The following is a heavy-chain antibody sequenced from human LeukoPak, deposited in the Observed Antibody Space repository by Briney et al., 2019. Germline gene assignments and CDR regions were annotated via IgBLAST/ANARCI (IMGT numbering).Heavy chain of an antibody. J-gene: IGHJ4*02. D-gene: IGHD3-3*01. V-gene: IGHV4-34*01. CDR2: INHSGST. CDR3: ARRIFFDS. CDR1: GGSFSGYY. Sequence: PSETLSLTCAVYGGSFSGYYWSWIRQPPGKGLEWIGEINHSGSTNYNPSLKSRVTISIDTSKNEFSLKLSSVTAADTAVYCCARRIFFDSWGQGTLVTVSS.